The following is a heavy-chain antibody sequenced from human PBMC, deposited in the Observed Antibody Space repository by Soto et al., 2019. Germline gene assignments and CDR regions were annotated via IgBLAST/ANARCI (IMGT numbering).Heavy chain of an antibody. D-gene: IGHD2-15*01. CDR1: GFTFSSCT. V-gene: IGHV3-21*01. J-gene: IGHJ6*02. CDR3: SCCSGGACHQNYGMDV. Sequence: EVHLVESGGGLVKPGGSLRLSCAVSGFTFSSCTMNWVRQAPGKGLEWVSSISPSTSHIYYADSVKGRFTISRDNVKNSLFLQMNSLRAEATAVYYCSCCSGGACHQNYGMDVWGQGTTVTVSS. CDR2: ISPSTSHI.